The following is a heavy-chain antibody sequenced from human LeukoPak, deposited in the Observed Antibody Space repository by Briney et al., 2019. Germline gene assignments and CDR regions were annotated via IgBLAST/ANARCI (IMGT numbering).Heavy chain of an antibody. Sequence: SETLSLTCAVYGGSFSGYYWSWIRQPPGKGLEWIGEINHSGSTNYNPSLKSRVTISVDTSKNQLPLKLSSVTAADTAVYYCARDQYYYDSSGLIVFDYWGQGTLVTVSS. CDR3: ARDQYYYDSSGLIVFDY. D-gene: IGHD3-22*01. CDR1: GGSFSGYY. J-gene: IGHJ4*02. V-gene: IGHV4-34*01. CDR2: INHSGST.